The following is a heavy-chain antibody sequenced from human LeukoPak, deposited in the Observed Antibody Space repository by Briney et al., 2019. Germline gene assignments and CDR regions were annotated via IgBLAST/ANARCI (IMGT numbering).Heavy chain of an antibody. V-gene: IGHV3-74*01. Sequence: PGGSLRLSCAASGFTFSSYWMHWVRQAPGKGLVWVSRVNSDGTSTRYADSVKGRFTISRDNAKNTLYLQMNSLRAEDTAVYYCARWISSASGYWGQGTLVTVSS. CDR3: ARWISSASGY. J-gene: IGHJ4*02. CDR1: GFTFSSYW. D-gene: IGHD6-19*01. CDR2: VNSDGTST.